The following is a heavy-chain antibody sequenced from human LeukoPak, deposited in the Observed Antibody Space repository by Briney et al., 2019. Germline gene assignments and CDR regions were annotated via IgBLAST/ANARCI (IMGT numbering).Heavy chain of an antibody. CDR1: GLTFSSYS. CDR3: ARDSGYHYDILTGYSMLYYYYGMDV. V-gene: IGHV3-21*01. CDR2: ISSSSSYI. D-gene: IGHD3-9*01. J-gene: IGHJ6*02. Sequence: GGSLRLSCAASGLTFSSYSMNWVRQAPGKGLEWVSSISSSSSYIYYADSVKGRFTISRDNAKNSLYLQMNSLRAEDTAVYYCARDSGYHYDILTGYSMLYYYYGMDVWGQGTTVTVSS.